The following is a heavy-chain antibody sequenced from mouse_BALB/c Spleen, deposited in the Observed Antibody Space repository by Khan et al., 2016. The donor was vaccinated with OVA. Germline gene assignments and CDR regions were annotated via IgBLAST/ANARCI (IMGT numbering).Heavy chain of an antibody. D-gene: IGHD1-1*01. Sequence: QVQLKQSGAELAKPGASVKMSCKASGYTFINYWILWVKQRPGQGLEWIGYINPSTGYTEYNQNFKDKATLTADKSSSTAYMQLSSLTSEGSTVYYCARRGLRWDFKNWGQGTTLTVSS. V-gene: IGHV1-7*01. CDR1: GYTFINYW. CDR2: INPSTGYT. CDR3: ARRGLRWDFKN. J-gene: IGHJ2*01.